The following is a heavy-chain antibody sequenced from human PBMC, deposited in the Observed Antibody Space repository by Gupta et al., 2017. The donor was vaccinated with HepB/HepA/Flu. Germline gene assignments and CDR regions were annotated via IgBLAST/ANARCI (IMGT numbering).Heavy chain of an antibody. CDR2: ISYDGSNK. Sequence: QVQLVESGGGVVQPGRSLRLSCAASGFTFSSYGMHWVRQAPGKGLEWVAVISYDGSNKYYADSVKGRFTISRDNSKNTLYLHMNSLRAEDTAVYYCAKGTGGYYYYGMDVWGQGTTVTVSS. D-gene: IGHD1-1*01. CDR1: GFTFSSYG. J-gene: IGHJ6*02. V-gene: IGHV3-30*18. CDR3: AKGTGGYYYYGMDV.